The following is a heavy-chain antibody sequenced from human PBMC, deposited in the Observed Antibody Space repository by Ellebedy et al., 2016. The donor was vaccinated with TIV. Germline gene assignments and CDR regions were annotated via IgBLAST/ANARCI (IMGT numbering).Heavy chain of an antibody. J-gene: IGHJ4*02. D-gene: IGHD3-3*01. Sequence: GGSLRLSXAASGFTFSSYGMHWVCQAPGKGLEWVAVISYDGSNKYYADSVKGRFTISRDNSKNTLYLQMNSLRAEDTAVYYCAKDLNPKDFWSGNVDYWGQGTLVTVSS. CDR2: ISYDGSNK. CDR1: GFTFSSYG. CDR3: AKDLNPKDFWSGNVDY. V-gene: IGHV3-30*18.